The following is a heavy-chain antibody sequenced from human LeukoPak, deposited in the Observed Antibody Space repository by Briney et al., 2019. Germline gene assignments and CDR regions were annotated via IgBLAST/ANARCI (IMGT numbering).Heavy chain of an antibody. CDR3: ARDHYDSSGYSGY. D-gene: IGHD3-22*01. CDR2: ISGSGAST. V-gene: IGHV3-23*01. CDR1: GFTLSTNA. Sequence: GGSLRLSCLTSGFTLSTNAMSWVRQAPGKGLEWISGISGSGASTYYADSVKGRFTISRDNSKNTLYLQMNSLRAEDTAVYYCARDHYDSSGYSGYWGQGTLVTVSS. J-gene: IGHJ4*02.